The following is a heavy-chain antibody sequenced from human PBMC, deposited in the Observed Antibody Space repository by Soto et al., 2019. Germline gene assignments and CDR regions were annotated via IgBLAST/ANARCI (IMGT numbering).Heavy chain of an antibody. V-gene: IGHV4-31*03. CDR1: GGSISSGGYY. Sequence: QVQLQESGPGLVKPSQTLSLTCTVSGGSISSGGYYWSWIRQHPGKGLEWIGYIYYSGSTYYNPSLKSRVTISVDTSKNQYSLKLSSVTAADTAVYYCARGPDRLRIHLRLDWGQGTLVTVSS. D-gene: IGHD4-17*01. CDR3: ARGPDRLRIHLRLD. CDR2: IYYSGST. J-gene: IGHJ1*01.